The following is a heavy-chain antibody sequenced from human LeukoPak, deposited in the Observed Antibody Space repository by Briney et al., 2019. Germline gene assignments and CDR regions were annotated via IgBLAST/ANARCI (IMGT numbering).Heavy chain of an antibody. CDR3: TTSSGAYRFDP. J-gene: IGHJ5*02. D-gene: IGHD1-26*01. V-gene: IGHV3-74*01. CDR2: INSDGSST. CDR1: GFSFSSYW. Sequence: GGSLRLSCAASGFSFSSYWMHWVRQAPGKGLVWVSRINSDGSSTSYADSVKGRFTISRDNAKNTLYLQMNSLRAEDTAVYYCTTSSGAYRFDPWGQGTLVTVSS.